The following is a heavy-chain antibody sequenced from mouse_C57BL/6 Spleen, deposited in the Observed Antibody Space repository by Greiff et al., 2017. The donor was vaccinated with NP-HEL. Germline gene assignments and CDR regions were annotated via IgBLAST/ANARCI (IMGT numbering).Heavy chain of an antibody. CDR1: GYSITSGYY. D-gene: IGHD2-5*01. J-gene: IGHJ2*01. Sequence: EVQRVESGPGLVKPSQSLSLTCSVTGYSITSGYYWNWIRQFPGNKLEWMGYISYDGSNNYNPSLKNRISITRDTSKNQFFLKLNSVTTEDTATYYCAREGDSNYFDYWGQGTTLTVSS. CDR2: ISYDGSN. CDR3: AREGDSNYFDY. V-gene: IGHV3-6*01.